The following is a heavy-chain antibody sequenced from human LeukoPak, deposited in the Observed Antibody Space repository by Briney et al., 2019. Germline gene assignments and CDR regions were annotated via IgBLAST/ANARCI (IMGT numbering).Heavy chain of an antibody. V-gene: IGHV6-1*01. J-gene: IGHJ3*02. CDR1: GDSVSSNSAA. Sequence: SQTLSLTCAISGDSVSSNSAAWNWTRQSPSRGLEWLGRTYYRSKWYNDYAVSVKSRITINPDTSKNQFSLQLKSVTPEDTAVYYCARQAVAGTLAFDIWGQGTMVTVSS. D-gene: IGHD6-19*01. CDR3: ARQAVAGTLAFDI. CDR2: TYYRSKWYN.